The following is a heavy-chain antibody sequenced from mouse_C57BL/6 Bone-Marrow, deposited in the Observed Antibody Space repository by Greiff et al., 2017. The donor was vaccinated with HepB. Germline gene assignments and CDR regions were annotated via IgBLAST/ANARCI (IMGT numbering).Heavy chain of an antibody. CDR1: GYTFTSYW. CDR3: AREDYGSSYWYFDV. J-gene: IGHJ1*03. CDR2: IHPNSGST. D-gene: IGHD1-1*01. V-gene: IGHV1-64*01. Sequence: QVQLKQPGAELVKPGASVKLSCKASGYTFTSYWMHWVKQRPGQGLEWIGMIHPNSGSTNYNEKFKSKATLTVDKSSSTAYMQLSSLTSEDSAVYYCAREDYGSSYWYFDVWGTGTTVTDSS.